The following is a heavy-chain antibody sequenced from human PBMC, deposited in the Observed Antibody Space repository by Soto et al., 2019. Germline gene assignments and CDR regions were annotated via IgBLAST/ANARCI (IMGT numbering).Heavy chain of an antibody. D-gene: IGHD2-15*01. CDR2: ISGSGGST. V-gene: IGHV3-23*01. CDR3: AKVSGSVVGAAIQYYFDY. Sequence: EVQLLESGGGLVQHGGSLRLSCAASGFTFSSYAMSWVRQAPGKGLEWVSAISGSGGSTYYADSLKGRFTISRDNSKNPLYGQMNSLTGADTAISYCAKVSGSVVGAAIQYYFDYWGQGTLVAVSS. J-gene: IGHJ4*02. CDR1: GFTFSSYA.